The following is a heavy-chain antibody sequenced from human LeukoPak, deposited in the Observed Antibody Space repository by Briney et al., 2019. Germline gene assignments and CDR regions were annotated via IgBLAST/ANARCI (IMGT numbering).Heavy chain of an antibody. CDR2: ISSSSSSTI. CDR3: ARDLAVSDY. Sequence: GGSLRLSCAASGFTFSSYSMNWVRQAPGQGLEWVSYISSSSSSTIYYADSVKGRFTISRDNAKNSLYLQMNSLRDEDTAMYYCARDLAVSDYWGQGTLVTVSS. V-gene: IGHV3-48*02. J-gene: IGHJ4*02. CDR1: GFTFSSYS.